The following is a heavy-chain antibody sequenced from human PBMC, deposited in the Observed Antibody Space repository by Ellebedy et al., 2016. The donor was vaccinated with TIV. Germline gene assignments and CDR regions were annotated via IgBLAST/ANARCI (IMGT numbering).Heavy chain of an antibody. J-gene: IGHJ4*02. CDR2: ISHDGSSQ. V-gene: IGHV3-30-3*01. CDR1: GFTFDSYA. CDR3: ARDLDKSSGWYGGAAY. D-gene: IGHD6-19*01. Sequence: GESLKISCVASGFTFDSYAMHWVRQAPGKGLEWVAVISHDGSSQYYADSVNGRFTVSRENSMTTVYLEMNSLRAENTALYYCARDLDKSSGWYGGAAYWGQGTQVTVSS.